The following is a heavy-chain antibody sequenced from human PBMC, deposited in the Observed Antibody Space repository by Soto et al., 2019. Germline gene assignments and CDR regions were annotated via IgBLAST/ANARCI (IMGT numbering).Heavy chain of an antibody. CDR3: ARGSKSSYPYYYYMDV. V-gene: IGHV3-64*01. J-gene: IGHJ6*03. D-gene: IGHD6-13*01. CDR1: GFTFSSYA. CDR2: ISSNGGST. Sequence: GGSLRLSCAASGFTFSSYAMHWVRQAPGKGLEYVSAISSNGGSTYYANSVKGRFTISRDNSKNTLYLQMGSLRAEDMAVYYCARGSKSSYPYYYYMDVWGKGTTVTVS.